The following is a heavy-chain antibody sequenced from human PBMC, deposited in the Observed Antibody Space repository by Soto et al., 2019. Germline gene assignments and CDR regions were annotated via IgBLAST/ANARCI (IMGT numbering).Heavy chain of an antibody. Sequence: GGSLRLSCAASGFTVSSTYMTWVRQAPGKGLEWVSLIYSGGRTYYADSVKGRFTISRDNSKNRLYLQMNSLRAEDTAVYYCARPYYFGSGTGIDFWGQGTLVTVSS. CDR1: GFTVSSTY. V-gene: IGHV3-53*01. D-gene: IGHD3-10*01. CDR2: IYSGGRT. CDR3: ARPYYFGSGTGIDF. J-gene: IGHJ4*02.